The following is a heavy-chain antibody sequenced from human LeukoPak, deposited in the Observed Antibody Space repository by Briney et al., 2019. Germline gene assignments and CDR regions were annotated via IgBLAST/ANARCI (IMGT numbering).Heavy chain of an antibody. D-gene: IGHD5-18*01. J-gene: IGHJ4*02. V-gene: IGHV3-15*07. CDR2: ILSKTSGGTT. CDR1: GFRFSNAW. CDR3: ARGSGYSYGFPDY. Sequence: GGSPRLSCAASGFRFSNAWMNWVRQAPGKGLEWVGRILSKTSGGTTDYATPVKGRFTISRDNSKNTQYLQMNSLRAEDTAVYYCARGSGYSYGFPDYWGQGTLVTASS.